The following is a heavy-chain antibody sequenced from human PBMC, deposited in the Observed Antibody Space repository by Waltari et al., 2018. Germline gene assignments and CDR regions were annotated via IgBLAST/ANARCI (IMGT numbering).Heavy chain of an antibody. V-gene: IGHV3-23*01. J-gene: IGHJ4*02. CDR2: ISGSGGST. CDR3: ANPEYSSGWYGDY. D-gene: IGHD6-19*01. Sequence: EVQLLESGGGLVQPGGSLRLSLAASGFTFSSYAMSWVRQAPGKGLEWVSAISGSGGSTYYADSVKGRFTISRDNSKNTLYLQMNSLRAEDTAVYYCANPEYSSGWYGDYWGQGTLVTVSS. CDR1: GFTFSSYA.